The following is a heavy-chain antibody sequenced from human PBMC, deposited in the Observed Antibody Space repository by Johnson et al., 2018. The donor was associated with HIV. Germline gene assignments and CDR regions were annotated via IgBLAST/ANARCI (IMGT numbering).Heavy chain of an antibody. V-gene: IGHV3-15*01. CDR3: TTDWVDYYDSSGYFYDAFDI. J-gene: IGHJ3*02. Sequence: VRLVESGGGLIQPGGSLRLSCAASGFTVSSNYMTWVRQAPGKGLEWVGRIKSESDGGTTDYPTPVKGRFTISRDDSKNTQYLQMNSLKTEDTAVYYCTTDWVDYYDSSGYFYDAFDIWGQGTLVTVSS. D-gene: IGHD3-22*01. CDR2: IKSESDGGTT. CDR1: GFTVSSNY.